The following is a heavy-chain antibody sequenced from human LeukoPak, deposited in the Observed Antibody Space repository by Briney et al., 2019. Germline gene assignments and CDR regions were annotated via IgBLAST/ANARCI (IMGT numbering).Heavy chain of an antibody. Sequence: PSETLSLTCAVYGGSFSGYYWSWIRQPPGKGLEWIGEINHSGSTNYNPSLKSRVTISVDTSKNQFSLKLSSVTAADTAVYYCARMDCSSTSCWKIDYWGQGTLVTVSS. J-gene: IGHJ4*02. CDR1: GGSFSGYY. CDR2: INHSGST. V-gene: IGHV4-34*01. CDR3: ARMDCSSTSCWKIDY. D-gene: IGHD2-2*01.